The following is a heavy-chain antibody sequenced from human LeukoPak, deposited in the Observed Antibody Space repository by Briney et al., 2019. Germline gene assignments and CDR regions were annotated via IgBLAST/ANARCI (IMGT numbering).Heavy chain of an antibody. V-gene: IGHV4-59*01. CDR2: ISNIGST. J-gene: IGHJ3*02. CDR1: GASISSYF. Sequence: PSETLSLTCTVSGASISSYFWTWIRQSPGKGLEWIGYISNIGSTNYNPSLKSRVTISGDTSKNQFSLKLSSVTAADTAVYYCTRDRSALDTWGQGTMVTVSS. CDR3: TRDRSALDT.